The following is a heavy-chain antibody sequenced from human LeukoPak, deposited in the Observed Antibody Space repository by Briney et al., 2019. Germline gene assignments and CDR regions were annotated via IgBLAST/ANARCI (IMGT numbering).Heavy chain of an antibody. CDR3: AKSGSHNAFDT. CDR2: ISKSGSTI. V-gene: IGHV3-48*01. CDR1: GFTFSGYS. Sequence: GGSLRLSCAASGFTFSGYSMNWVRQAPGKGLEWVSYISKSGSTIYYADSVKGRFTISRDNSKNTLYLQMNSLRREDTGVYYCAKSGSHNAFDTWGHGTMVTVSS. D-gene: IGHD1-26*01. J-gene: IGHJ3*02.